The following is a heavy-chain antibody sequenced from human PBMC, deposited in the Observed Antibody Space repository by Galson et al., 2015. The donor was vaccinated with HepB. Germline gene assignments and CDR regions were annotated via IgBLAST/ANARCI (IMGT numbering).Heavy chain of an antibody. J-gene: IGHJ6*02. V-gene: IGHV3-23*01. CDR3: ANSGYQLLSHLDV. CDR1: GFTFSNYV. D-gene: IGHD2-2*01. CDR2: IAGSGGSS. Sequence: SLRLSCAASGFTFSNYVMSWVRQAPGKGLEWVSAIAGSGGSSYYTDSVKGRFTISRDDSKNTLYLQMNSLRAEDTAVYYCANSGYQLLSHLDVWGQGTTVTVSS.